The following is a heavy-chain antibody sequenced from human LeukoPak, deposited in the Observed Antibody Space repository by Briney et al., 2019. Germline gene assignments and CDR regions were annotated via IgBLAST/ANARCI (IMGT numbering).Heavy chain of an antibody. J-gene: IGHJ6*02. CDR2: IIPIFGTA. CDR1: GGTFSSYA. D-gene: IGHD5-24*01. V-gene: IGHV1-69*05. CDR3: ASVYKSGMDV. Sequence: GASVKVSCKASGGTFSSYAISWVRQAPGQGLEWMGGIIPIFGTANYAQKFQGRVTMTRDTSASTVYMELSSLRSEDTAVYYCASVYKSGMDVWGQGTTVTVSS.